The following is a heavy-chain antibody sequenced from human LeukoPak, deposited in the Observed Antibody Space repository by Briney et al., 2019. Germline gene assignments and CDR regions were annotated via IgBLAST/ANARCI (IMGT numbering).Heavy chain of an antibody. J-gene: IGHJ5*02. D-gene: IGHD6-6*01. CDR1: GYSISSGYY. CDR3: SRNGNEYSSSSEGWFDP. V-gene: IGHV4-38-2*02. Sequence: SETLSLTCTVSGYSISSGYYWGWIRQPPGKGLEWIGCIYHSGSTYYNPSPKSRDTISVDTSKNQFSLKLRSVTAADTAVYYCSRNGNEYSSSSEGWFDPWGQGNLVTVSS. CDR2: IYHSGST.